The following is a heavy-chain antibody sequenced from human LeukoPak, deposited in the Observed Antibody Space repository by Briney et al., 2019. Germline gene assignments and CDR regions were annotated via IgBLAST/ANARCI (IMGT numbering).Heavy chain of an antibody. V-gene: IGHV1-18*01. CDR3: ARVQGATLDMDV. Sequence: KLQGRVTMTTDTSTSTAYMELRSLRSDDTAVYYCARVQGATLDMDVWGQGTTVTVSS. J-gene: IGHJ6*02. D-gene: IGHD1-26*01.